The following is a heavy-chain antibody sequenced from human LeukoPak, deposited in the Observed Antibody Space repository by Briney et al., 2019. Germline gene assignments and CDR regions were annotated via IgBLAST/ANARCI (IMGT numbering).Heavy chain of an antibody. Sequence: GGSLRLSCAASGLTFRTYAMSWVRQAPGKGLEWVSSISDSGGYTFYADSVKGRFTISRDNSKNTLYLQMNSLRAEDTAVYYCAKDRNYGDYGEWRYWGQGTLVTVSS. CDR1: GLTFRTYA. J-gene: IGHJ4*02. CDR2: ISDSGGYT. CDR3: AKDRNYGDYGEWRY. V-gene: IGHV3-23*01. D-gene: IGHD4-17*01.